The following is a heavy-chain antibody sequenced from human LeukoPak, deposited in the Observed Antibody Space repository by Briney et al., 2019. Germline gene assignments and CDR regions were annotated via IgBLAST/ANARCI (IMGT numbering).Heavy chain of an antibody. CDR3: ARDRDLLEFDP. CDR1: GFTFSSYW. CDR2: IKQDGSEK. D-gene: IGHD5-24*01. V-gene: IGHV3-7*01. J-gene: IGHJ5*02. Sequence: PGGSLRLSCAASGFTFSSYWMSWVRQAPGKGLEWVANIKQDGSEKYYVDSVKGRFTISRDSAKNSLYLQMNSLRAEDTAVYYCARDRDLLEFDPWGQGTLVTVSS.